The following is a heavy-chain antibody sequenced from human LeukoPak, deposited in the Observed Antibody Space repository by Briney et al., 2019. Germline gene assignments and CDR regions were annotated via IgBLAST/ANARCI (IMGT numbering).Heavy chain of an antibody. CDR1: GFSFSDYW. CDR3: AMYYDFWSGFRRVDY. Sequence: GGSLRLSCVASGFSFSDYWMQWVRQAPGKGLVWVARIYSDVSSAYYADSVKGRFTISRDNSKNTLYLQMNSLRAEDTAVYYCAMYYDFWSGFRRVDYWGQGTLVTVSS. CDR2: IYSDVSSA. J-gene: IGHJ4*02. D-gene: IGHD3-3*01. V-gene: IGHV3-74*01.